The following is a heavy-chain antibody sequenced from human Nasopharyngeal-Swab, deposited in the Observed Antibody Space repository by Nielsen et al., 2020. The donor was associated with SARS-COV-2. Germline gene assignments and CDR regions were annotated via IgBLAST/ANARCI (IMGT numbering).Heavy chain of an antibody. J-gene: IGHJ6*02. CDR3: ARMSSSWYSYYYYGMDV. CDR2: ISSSSSYI. D-gene: IGHD6-13*01. Sequence: GESLKISCAASGSSFSRYAMNWVRQAPGKGLEWVSSISSSSSYIYYADSVKGRFTISRDNAKNSLYLQMNSLRAEDTAVYYCARMSSSWYSYYYYGMDVWGQGTTVTVSS. V-gene: IGHV3-21*01. CDR1: GSSFSRYA.